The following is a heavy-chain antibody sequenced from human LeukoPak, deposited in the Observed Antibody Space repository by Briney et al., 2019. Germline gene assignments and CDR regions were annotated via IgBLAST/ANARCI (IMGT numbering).Heavy chain of an antibody. V-gene: IGHV4-4*07. Sequence: SETLSLTCTVSGGSISSYYWSWIRQPAGKGLEWIGRIYTSGSTNYNPSLKSRVTMSVDTSKNQFSLKLSSVTAADTAVYYCARDRLGFYDFWSGYVWFDPWGQGTLVTVSS. CDR2: IYTSGST. D-gene: IGHD3-3*01. CDR1: GGSISSYY. CDR3: ARDRLGFYDFWSGYVWFDP. J-gene: IGHJ5*02.